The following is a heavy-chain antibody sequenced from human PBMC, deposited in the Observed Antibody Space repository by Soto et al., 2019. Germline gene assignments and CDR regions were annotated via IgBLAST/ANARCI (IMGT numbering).Heavy chain of an antibody. Sequence: PVGSLRLSCAASGFTFSSYAMHWVRQAPGKGLECVAVISVDGSKKYYAESVVGRFAISRDNSKNTLNLQMNSLRAEDTAVYYCARERWLQRIPYFYGMDVWGQGTTVTSP. CDR2: ISVDGSKK. CDR3: ARERWLQRIPYFYGMDV. J-gene: IGHJ6*02. CDR1: GFTFSSYA. D-gene: IGHD5-18*01. V-gene: IGHV3-30*09.